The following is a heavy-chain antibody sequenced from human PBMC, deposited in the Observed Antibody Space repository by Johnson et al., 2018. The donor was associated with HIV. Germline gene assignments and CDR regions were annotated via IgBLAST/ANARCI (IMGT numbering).Heavy chain of an antibody. CDR2: IRYDGSNK. D-gene: IGHD2-21*01. CDR1: GFTFSSYG. V-gene: IGHV3-30*02. Sequence: QVKLVESGGGVVQPGGSLRLSCAASGFTFSSYGMHWVRQAPGKGLEWVAFIRYDGSNKYYADSVKGRFTISRDNSKNTLYLQMNSLRAEDTAVDYCAKYSPNLDAFDIWVQGTMVTVSS. CDR3: AKYSPNLDAFDI. J-gene: IGHJ3*02.